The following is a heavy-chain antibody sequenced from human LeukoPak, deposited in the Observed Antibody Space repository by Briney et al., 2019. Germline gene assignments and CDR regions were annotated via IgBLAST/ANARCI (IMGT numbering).Heavy chain of an antibody. V-gene: IGHV3-33*06. Sequence: SGGSLRLSCAASGFTFSSYGMHWVRQAPGKGLEWVAVIWYDGSNKYYADSVKGRFTISRDNSKNTLYLQMNSLRAEDTAVYYCAKGQDGSGYLDYWGQGTLVTVSS. CDR3: AKGQDGSGYLDY. J-gene: IGHJ4*02. CDR1: GFTFSSYG. CDR2: IWYDGSNK. D-gene: IGHD3-22*01.